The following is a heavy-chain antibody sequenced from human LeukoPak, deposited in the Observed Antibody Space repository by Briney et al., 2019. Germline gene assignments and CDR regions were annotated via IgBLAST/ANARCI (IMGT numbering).Heavy chain of an antibody. J-gene: IGHJ6*02. CDR3: ARNLGYCSSTSCYRANYYYYGMDV. V-gene: IGHV3-33*01. Sequence: GGSLRLSCAASGLTFSSYGMHWVRQAPGKGLEWVAVIWFDGSNKYYADSVKGRFTISRDNSKNTLYLQMNSLRAEDTAVYYCARNLGYCSSTSCYRANYYYYGMDVWGQGTTVTVSS. CDR1: GLTFSSYG. CDR2: IWFDGSNK. D-gene: IGHD2-2*02.